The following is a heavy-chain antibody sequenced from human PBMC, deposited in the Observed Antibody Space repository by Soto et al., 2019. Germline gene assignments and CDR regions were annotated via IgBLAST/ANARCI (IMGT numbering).Heavy chain of an antibody. V-gene: IGHV1-69*01. CDR3: ARQRYGAGSDSWFHP. CDR2: IIRIFGTA. Sequence: QVQLVQSGAEVKKPGSSVKVSCKASGGTFSSYAISWVRQAPGQGLEWMGGIIRIFGTANYAQKFQGRVTITAEESTSTAYMELSSRRSEDTAVYYCARQRYGAGSDSWFHPWGQGTLVTVSS. D-gene: IGHD3-10*01. CDR1: GGTFSSYA. J-gene: IGHJ5*02.